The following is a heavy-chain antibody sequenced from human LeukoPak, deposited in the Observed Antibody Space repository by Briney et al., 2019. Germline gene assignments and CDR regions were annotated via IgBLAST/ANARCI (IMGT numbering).Heavy chain of an antibody. CDR1: GFTFSSYG. Sequence: PGGSLRLSCAASGFTFSSYGMHWVRQAPGKGLEWVAVISYDGSNKYYADSVKGRFTISRDNSKNTLYLQMNSLRAEDTALYYCARKLWHRNDCWGQGTLVTVSS. J-gene: IGHJ4*02. V-gene: IGHV3-30*03. D-gene: IGHD3-16*01. CDR2: ISYDGSNK. CDR3: ARKLWHRNDC.